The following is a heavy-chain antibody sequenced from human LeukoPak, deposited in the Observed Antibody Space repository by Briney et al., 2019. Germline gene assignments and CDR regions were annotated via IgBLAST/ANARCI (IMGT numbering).Heavy chain of an antibody. Sequence: ASVKVSCKASGYTFTRYGINWVRQAPGQGLEWRGWISGYNGNTKYAQNLQGRVTMTTDTSTSTAYMELRSLRSDDTAVYYCARDLNTDYGDYDGSYWGQGTLVTVSS. V-gene: IGHV1-18*01. CDR2: ISGYNGNT. J-gene: IGHJ4*02. CDR1: GYTFTRYG. D-gene: IGHD4-17*01. CDR3: ARDLNTDYGDYDGSY.